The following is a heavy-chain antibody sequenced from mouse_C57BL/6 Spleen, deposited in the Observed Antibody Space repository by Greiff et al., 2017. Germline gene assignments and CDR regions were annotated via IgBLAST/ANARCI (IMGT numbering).Heavy chain of an antibody. Sequence: VQLQQPGAELVKPGASVKISCKASGYAFSSYWMNWVKQRPGKGLEWIGQIYPGDGDTNYNGKFKGKATLTADKSSSTAYMQLSSLTSEDSAVSFCARKRGRYYFDYWGQGTTLTVSS. D-gene: IGHD4-1*01. J-gene: IGHJ2*01. V-gene: IGHV1-80*01. CDR3: ARKRGRYYFDY. CDR2: IYPGDGDT. CDR1: GYAFSSYW.